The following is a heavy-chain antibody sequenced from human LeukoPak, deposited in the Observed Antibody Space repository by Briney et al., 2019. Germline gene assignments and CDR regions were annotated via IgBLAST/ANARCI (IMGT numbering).Heavy chain of an antibody. CDR3: ARDPSYGDYVGNYFDY. V-gene: IGHV4-34*01. Sequence: SDTLSLTCAVYGGSFSGYYWSWIRQPPGKGLEWIGEINHSGSTNCNPSLKSRVTISVDTSKNQFSLKLSSVTAADTAVYYCARDPSYGDYVGNYFDYWGQGTLVTVSS. CDR2: INHSGST. CDR1: GGSFSGYY. J-gene: IGHJ4*02. D-gene: IGHD4-17*01.